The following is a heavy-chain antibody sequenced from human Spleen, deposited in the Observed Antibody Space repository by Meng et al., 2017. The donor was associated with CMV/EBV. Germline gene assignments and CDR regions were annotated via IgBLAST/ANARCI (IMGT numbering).Heavy chain of an antibody. J-gene: IGHJ5*02. Sequence: QGQLERAGPVLVKRSQTPSLTSTISVYRCSIHRSALTLIRQSPSRGLELLGRTYYRSKWYNDYAVSVKSRITINPVTSKTQFSLQLNSVTPEDTAVYYCARSGGIAASGWFDPWGQRTLVTVSS. CDR1: VYRCSIHRSA. CDR2: TYYRSKWYN. V-gene: IGHV6-1*01. D-gene: IGHD6-13*01. CDR3: ARSGGIAASGWFDP.